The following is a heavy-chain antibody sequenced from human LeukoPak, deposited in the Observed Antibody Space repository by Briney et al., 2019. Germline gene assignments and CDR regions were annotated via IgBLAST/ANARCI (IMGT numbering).Heavy chain of an antibody. CDR2: IIIIGLKI. CDR1: VVTFSDYE. CDR3: ARELVPLWSTDF. Sequence: GGALRLSCAASVVTFSDYELNGGREAPGKGLWCVSYIIIIGLKIYYAESGRGRFTLSRDNAKNTLYLQMNSLRAEDTAVYYCARELVPLWSTDFWGQGTLVTVSS. J-gene: IGHJ4*02. D-gene: IGHD5-18*01. V-gene: IGHV3-48*03.